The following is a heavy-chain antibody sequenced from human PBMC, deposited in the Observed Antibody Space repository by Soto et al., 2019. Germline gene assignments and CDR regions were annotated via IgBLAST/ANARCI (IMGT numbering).Heavy chain of an antibody. CDR3: ARGGAAAPYGMGV. D-gene: IGHD6-13*01. CDR2: ISIDETST. CDR1: GFTFSSYW. J-gene: IGHJ6*02. Sequence: GGSLRLSCAASGFTFSSYWMHWVRQGPGKGLVWISRISIDETSTSYADSVKGRFTISRDDAKNTLYLQMNSLRAEDTAVYYCARGGAAAPYGMGVWGQGTTVTVSS. V-gene: IGHV3-74*01.